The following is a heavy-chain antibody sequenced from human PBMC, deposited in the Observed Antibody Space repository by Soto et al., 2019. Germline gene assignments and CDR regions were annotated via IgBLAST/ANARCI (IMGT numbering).Heavy chain of an antibody. Sequence: QVQLVQSGAEVKKPGSSVKVSCKASGGTFATYGISWVRQAPGEGLEWMGGIIPVFGTTNYAQKFQGRVTLTADESTSTVYMELSSLRSEDTVLYYCASVVYYDIRGYPITHFDLWGQGTMVTVSS. CDR3: ASVVYYDIRGYPITHFDL. D-gene: IGHD3-22*01. CDR2: IIPVFGTT. CDR1: GGTFATYG. J-gene: IGHJ3*01. V-gene: IGHV1-69*01.